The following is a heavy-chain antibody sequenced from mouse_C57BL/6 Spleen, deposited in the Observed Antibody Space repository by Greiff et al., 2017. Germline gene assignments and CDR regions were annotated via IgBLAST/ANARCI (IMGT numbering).Heavy chain of an antibody. V-gene: IGHV5-15*01. CDR1: GFTFSDYG. CDR3: ARHDDYEGFAY. J-gene: IGHJ3*01. Sequence: EVQLQESGGGLVQPGGSLKLSCAASGFTFSDYGMAWVRQAPRKGPEWVAFISNLAYSIYYADTVTGRFTISRENAKNTLYLEMSSLRSEDTAMYYCARHDDYEGFAYWGQGTLVTVSA. D-gene: IGHD2-4*01. CDR2: ISNLAYSI.